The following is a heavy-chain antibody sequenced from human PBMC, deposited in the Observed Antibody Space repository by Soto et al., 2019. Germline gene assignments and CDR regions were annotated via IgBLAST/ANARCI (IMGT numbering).Heavy chain of an antibody. Sequence: WGSLRLSCAASGFSFGSYALSWVRQAPGKGLEWVSTISGSDGKTFYADSVKGRFSISRDTSQSTLYLQMNSLRADDTAMYYCARWSYLDYWGQGTRVTVSS. D-gene: IGHD3-3*01. CDR2: ISGSDGKT. CDR3: ARWSYLDY. CDR1: GFSFGSYA. V-gene: IGHV3-23*01. J-gene: IGHJ4*02.